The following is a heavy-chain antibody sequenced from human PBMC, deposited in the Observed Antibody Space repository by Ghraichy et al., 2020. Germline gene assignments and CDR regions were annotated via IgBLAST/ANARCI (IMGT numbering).Heavy chain of an antibody. Sequence: ASVKVSCKASGYTFTGYFIHWVRQAPGQGLEWVGWINPNSGDTNYAQKFQDRVTMTRDTSISTAYMELSRLRSDDTAVYYCARVYVGYYNGLDVWGQGTTVTVSS. CDR3: ARVYVGYYNGLDV. V-gene: IGHV1-2*02. D-gene: IGHD2-8*01. CDR1: GYTFTGYF. J-gene: IGHJ6*02. CDR2: INPNSGDT.